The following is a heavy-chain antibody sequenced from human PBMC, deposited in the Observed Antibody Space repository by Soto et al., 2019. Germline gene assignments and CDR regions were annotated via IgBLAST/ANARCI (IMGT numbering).Heavy chain of an antibody. J-gene: IGHJ4*02. Sequence: GSLRLSCAASGLDFSRYEMHWVRQAPGKGLEWVSYISSSGSKVNYADSVQGRFTISRDNAKNSLYLHMNSLRGDDTAVYYCARRYSKYLPLDNWGQGTLVTVSS. CDR1: GLDFSRYE. CDR2: ISSSGSKV. D-gene: IGHD4-4*01. V-gene: IGHV3-48*03. CDR3: ARRYSKYLPLDN.